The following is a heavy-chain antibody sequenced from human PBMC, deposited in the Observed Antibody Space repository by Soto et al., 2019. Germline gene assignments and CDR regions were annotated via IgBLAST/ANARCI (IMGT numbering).Heavy chain of an antibody. J-gene: IGHJ6*02. V-gene: IGHV1-69*08. CDR3: ARDRRTNYDYYGMDV. Sequence: QVQLVQSGAEVKKPGSSVKVSCKASGDTFRRYSITWVRQAPGQGREWMGRINPIVEIPRYAQKFQGRVTITVDKTTTTAHMELTSLRSDDTAVYYCARDRRTNYDYYGMDVWGQGTTVTVTS. CDR1: GDTFRRYS. CDR2: INPIVEIP.